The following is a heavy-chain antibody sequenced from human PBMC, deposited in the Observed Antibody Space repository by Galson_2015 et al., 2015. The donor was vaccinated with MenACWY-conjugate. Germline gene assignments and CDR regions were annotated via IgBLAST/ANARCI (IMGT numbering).Heavy chain of an antibody. V-gene: IGHV3-74*03. CDR2: ICAGGISI. J-gene: IGHJ6*02. Sequence: SLRLSCAASGFAFSNYCMHWVRQAPGKGLECVSRICAGGISIMYGDSVRGRFTISRDDAENTLYLQMDSLRADDTAVYFCVRGSSGRRGMDIWGQGTSVTVSS. CDR3: VRGSSGRRGMDI. D-gene: IGHD6-19*01. CDR1: GFAFSNYC.